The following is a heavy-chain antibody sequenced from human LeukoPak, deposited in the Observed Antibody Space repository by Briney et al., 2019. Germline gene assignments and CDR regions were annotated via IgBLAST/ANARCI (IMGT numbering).Heavy chain of an antibody. J-gene: IGHJ4*02. V-gene: IGHV4-59*13. CDR2: IYYSETT. Sequence: SETLSLTCTLTVGPISGYYWIWMRQPPGKGREGISFIYYSETTNYNPPLKSRVTVSVDTSENQFSLMMSSATAADTAVYYCARMTSYSSGCYFASWAKGPLVPVSS. CDR1: VGPISGYY. D-gene: IGHD6-19*01. CDR3: ARMTSYSSGCYFAS.